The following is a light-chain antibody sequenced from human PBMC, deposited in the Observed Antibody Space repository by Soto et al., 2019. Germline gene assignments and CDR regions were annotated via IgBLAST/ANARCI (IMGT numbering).Light chain of an antibody. CDR1: QAINDH. CDR3: QHYDSLPLT. CDR2: DAS. V-gene: IGKV1-33*01. Sequence: DIQITQSPSSLSASVGDRVTITCQASQAINDHLSWYQQRPGKAPRVLIYDASNLEAGVPSRFSVGGSGTAFTFTITSLQPEDCATYYCQHYDSLPLTFGGGTKVEIK. J-gene: IGKJ4*02.